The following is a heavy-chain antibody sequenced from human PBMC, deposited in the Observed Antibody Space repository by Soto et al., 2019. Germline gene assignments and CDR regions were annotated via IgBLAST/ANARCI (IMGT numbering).Heavy chain of an antibody. V-gene: IGHV3-30-3*01. CDR2: ISYDGSNT. CDR1: GFTFSSYA. J-gene: IGHJ4*02. D-gene: IGHD3-10*01. CDR3: ARGITLGRGVIIDYFDC. Sequence: QVQLVESGGGVVQPGRSLRLSCAASGFTFSSYAMHWVRQAPGKGLERVAVISYDGSNTYYADSVKGRFTISRDKSNNTLYLTMHRLRAVDTAVSYGARGITLGRGVIIDYFDCLGEGTLVTVSA.